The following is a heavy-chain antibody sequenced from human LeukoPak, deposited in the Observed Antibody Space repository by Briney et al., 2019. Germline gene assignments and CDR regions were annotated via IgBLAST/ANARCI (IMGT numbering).Heavy chain of an antibody. D-gene: IGHD2-2*01. CDR3: AREYCSSTSCYTVRPYYYYGMDV. V-gene: IGHV1-18*01. Sequence: GASVKVSCKASGYTFTSYGISWVRQAPGQGLEWMGWISAYNCNTNYAQKLQGRVTMTTDTSTSTAYMELRSLRSDDTAVYYCAREYCSSTSCYTVRPYYYYGMDVWGQGTTVTVSS. J-gene: IGHJ6*02. CDR2: ISAYNCNT. CDR1: GYTFTSYG.